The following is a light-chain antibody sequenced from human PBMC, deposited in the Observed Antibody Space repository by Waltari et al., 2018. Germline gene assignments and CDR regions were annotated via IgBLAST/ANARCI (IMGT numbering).Light chain of an antibody. J-gene: IGKJ1*01. CDR3: HQYTNWPWT. Sequence: EIAMTQYPDIVSVSPGERITLPCRASQGVDGNLAWYQQKPGQAPRLLVHGVSIRASGIPARFSGSASGTEFTLTISGLQSEDCAVYHCHQYTNWPWTYGQGTKVEIK. CDR2: GVS. CDR1: QGVDGN. V-gene: IGKV3D-15*01.